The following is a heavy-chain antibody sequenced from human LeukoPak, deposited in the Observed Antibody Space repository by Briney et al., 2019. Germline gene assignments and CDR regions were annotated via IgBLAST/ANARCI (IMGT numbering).Heavy chain of an antibody. J-gene: IGHJ4*02. Sequence: GGSLRLSCAASGFTLSSYATTWVRQAPGKGLEWVSAISGSGAETYYADSVKGRFTISRDTSKNTVYLQMNSLRDGDTAVYYCAKQLDSGNYYPTGDDYWGQGTLVTVSS. V-gene: IGHV3-23*01. CDR3: AKQLDSGNYYPTGDDY. CDR1: GFTLSSYA. D-gene: IGHD3-10*01. CDR2: ISGSGAET.